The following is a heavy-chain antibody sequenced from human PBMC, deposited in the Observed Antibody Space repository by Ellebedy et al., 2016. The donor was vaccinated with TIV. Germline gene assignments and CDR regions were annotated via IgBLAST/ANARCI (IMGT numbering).Heavy chain of an antibody. V-gene: IGHV3-13*01. Sequence: GESLKISXAASGFTFSSYDMHWVRQATGKGLEWVSAIGTAGDTYYPGSVKGRFTISRENAKNSLYLQMNSLRAGDTAVYYCARVPDWYYGMDVWGQGTTVTVSS. CDR2: IGTAGDT. CDR3: ARVPDWYYGMDV. CDR1: GFTFSSYD. J-gene: IGHJ6*02. D-gene: IGHD2-2*01.